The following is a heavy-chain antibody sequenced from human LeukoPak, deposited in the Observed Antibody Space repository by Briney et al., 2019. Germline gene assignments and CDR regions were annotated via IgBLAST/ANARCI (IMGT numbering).Heavy chain of an antibody. D-gene: IGHD6-13*01. CDR1: GFTFSSYG. Sequence: GGSLRLSCAASGFTFSSYGMHWVRQAPGKGLEWVAVISYDGSNKYYADSVKGRFTISRDNSKNTLYLQMNSLRAEDTAVYYCARDSNVHSSSWYPRLGYFDYWGQGTLVTVSS. V-gene: IGHV3-30*03. J-gene: IGHJ4*02. CDR2: ISYDGSNK. CDR3: ARDSNVHSSSWYPRLGYFDY.